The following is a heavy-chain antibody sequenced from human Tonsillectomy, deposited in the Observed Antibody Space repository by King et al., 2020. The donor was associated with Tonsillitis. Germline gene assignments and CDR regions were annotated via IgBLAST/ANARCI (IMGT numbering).Heavy chain of an antibody. CDR2: IDWDDDK. Sequence: TLKESGPALVKPTQTLTLTCTFSGFSLSTSGMCVSWIRQPPGKALEWLALIDWDDDKYYSTSLKTRLTTSKDTSKNQVVLTMTNMDPVDKATYYCARINNDFWSGYADYWGRGTLVTVSS. V-gene: IGHV2-70*01. J-gene: IGHJ4*02. CDR1: GFSLSTSGMC. D-gene: IGHD3-3*01. CDR3: ARINNDFWSGYADY.